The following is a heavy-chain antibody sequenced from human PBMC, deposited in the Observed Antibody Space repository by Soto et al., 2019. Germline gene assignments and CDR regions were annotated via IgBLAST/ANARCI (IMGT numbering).Heavy chain of an antibody. CDR3: ARSIRLGELSLFH. V-gene: IGHV1-2*04. CDR1: GYTFTGYY. CDR2: ISPNSGGT. Sequence: ASVKVSCKASGYTFTGYYMHWVRQAPGQGLEWMGWISPNSGGTNYAQKFQGWVTMTRDTSISTAYMELSRLRSDDTAVYYCARSIRLGELSLFHWGQGTLVTVSS. J-gene: IGHJ4*02. D-gene: IGHD3-16*02.